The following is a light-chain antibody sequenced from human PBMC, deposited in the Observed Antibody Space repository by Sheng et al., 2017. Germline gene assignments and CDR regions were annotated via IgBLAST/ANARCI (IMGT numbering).Light chain of an antibody. CDR1: QDISNY. Sequence: IQMTQSPSSLSASVGDRVTITCRASQDISNYLAWYQQKAGQVPKLLIYVASTLQSGVPSRFSGSGSGTDFTLTIASLQPEDVGTYYCQKYNSAPKTFGQGTKVEIK. CDR3: QKYNSAPKT. V-gene: IGKV1-27*01. CDR2: VAS. J-gene: IGKJ1*01.